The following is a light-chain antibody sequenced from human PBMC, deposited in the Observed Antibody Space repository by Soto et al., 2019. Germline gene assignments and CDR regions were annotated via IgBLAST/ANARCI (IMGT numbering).Light chain of an antibody. V-gene: IGKV3-11*01. Sequence: ESVLTQSPATPSLSPGERATLPCRASQTVSSSLAWYQQKPGQAPRLLIYEVSNRATGIPARFSGSGSGADFTLTISSLEPGDFALYYCQQHINWPLTFGGGTKVDIK. CDR3: QQHINWPLT. J-gene: IGKJ4*01. CDR2: EVS. CDR1: QTVSSS.